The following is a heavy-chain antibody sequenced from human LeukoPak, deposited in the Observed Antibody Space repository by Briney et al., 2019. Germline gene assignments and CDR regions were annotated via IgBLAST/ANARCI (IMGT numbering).Heavy chain of an antibody. Sequence: PGGSLRLSCAASGFTFSSYWMHWVRQAPGKGLVWVSRINSDGSSTSYADSVKGRFTISRDSAKNTLYLQMNSLRAEDTAVYYCARANYYGSGRAAFDIWGQGTMVTVSS. CDR1: GFTFSSYW. CDR2: INSDGSST. CDR3: ARANYYGSGRAAFDI. V-gene: IGHV3-74*01. J-gene: IGHJ3*02. D-gene: IGHD3-10*01.